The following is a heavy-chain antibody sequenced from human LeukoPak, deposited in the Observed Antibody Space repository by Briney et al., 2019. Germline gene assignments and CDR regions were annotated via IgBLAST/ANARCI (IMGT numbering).Heavy chain of an antibody. V-gene: IGHV3-23*01. CDR3: AKGEYVLRFSSMDV. D-gene: IGHD3-3*01. Sequence: PGGSLRLSCVVSGFTVSNNYMKWVRQAPGKGLEWVSAISGSGGSTYYADSVKGRFTISRDNSKNTLYLQMNSLRAEDTAVYYCAKGEYVLRFSSMDVWGQGTTVTVSS. CDR1: GFTVSNNY. J-gene: IGHJ6*02. CDR2: ISGSGGST.